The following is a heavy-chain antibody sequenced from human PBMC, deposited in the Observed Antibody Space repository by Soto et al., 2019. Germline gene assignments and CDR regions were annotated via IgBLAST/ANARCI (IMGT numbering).Heavy chain of an antibody. CDR2: INAGNGDT. J-gene: IGHJ4*02. CDR3: ARAISGYVT. Sequence: VQLVQSGAEIKKPGASVMLSCKALGITYNTYARHWVRQAPGQGLEWMGWINAGNGDTRYSQRFDGRVTLARDTSANTVYMDLGSLKSEDTCIYYCARAISGYVTWGQGTLVTVSS. CDR1: GITYNTYA. D-gene: IGHD5-12*01. V-gene: IGHV1-3*01.